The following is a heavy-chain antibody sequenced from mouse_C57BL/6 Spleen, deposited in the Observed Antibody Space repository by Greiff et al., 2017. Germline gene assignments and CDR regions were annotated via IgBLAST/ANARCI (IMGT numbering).Heavy chain of an antibody. CDR3: RREGTYFDY. CDR2: IHPNSGST. V-gene: IGHV1-64*01. CDR1: GYTFTSYW. Sequence: VQLQQPGAELVKPGASVKLSCKASGYTFTSYWMHWVKQRPGQGLEWIGMIHPNSGSTNYNEKFKSKATLTVDKSSSTAYMQRSSLTSEDSAVYYCRREGTYFDYWGQGTTLTVSS. D-gene: IGHD2-14*01. J-gene: IGHJ2*01.